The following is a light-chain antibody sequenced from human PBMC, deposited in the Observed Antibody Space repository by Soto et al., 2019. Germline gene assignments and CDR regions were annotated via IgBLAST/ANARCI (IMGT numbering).Light chain of an antibody. CDR2: GNS. CDR3: QSYDSSLSVV. V-gene: IGLV1-40*01. CDR1: SSNIGAGYD. Sequence: VLTQPPSVSGAPGQRVTISCTGSSSNIGAGYDVHWYQQLPGTAPKLLIYGNSNRPSGVPDRFSGSKSGTSASLAITGLQAEDEADYYCQSYDSSLSVVFGGGTQLTVL. J-gene: IGLJ2*01.